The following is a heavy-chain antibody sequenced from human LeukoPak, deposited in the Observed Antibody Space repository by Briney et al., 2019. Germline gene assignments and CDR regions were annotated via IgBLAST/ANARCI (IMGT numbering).Heavy chain of an antibody. D-gene: IGHD3-3*01. Sequence: SETLSLTCTVSGGSISSSSYYWGWIRQPPGKGLEWIGSIYYSGSTYYNPSLKSRVTISVDTSKNQFSLKLSSVAAADTAVYYCARSVLRFLEWTDAFDIWGQGTMVTVSS. CDR3: ARSVLRFLEWTDAFDI. V-gene: IGHV4-39*01. CDR2: IYYSGST. CDR1: GGSISSSSYY. J-gene: IGHJ3*02.